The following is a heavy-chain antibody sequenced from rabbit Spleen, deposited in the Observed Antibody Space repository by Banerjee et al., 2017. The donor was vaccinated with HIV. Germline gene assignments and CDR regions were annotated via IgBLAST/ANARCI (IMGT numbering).Heavy chain of an antibody. J-gene: IGHJ4*01. CDR3: ARDLVAVIGWNFSL. D-gene: IGHD1-1*01. CDR2: IAGSSSGFT. Sequence: VESGGGLVKPGASLTLTCTASGFSFSSSYDMCWVRQAPGKGLEWISCIAGSSSGFTYSATWAKGRFTCSKTSSTTVTLQMTSLTVADTATYFCARDLVAVIGWNFSLWGQGTLVTVS. V-gene: IGHV1S40*01. CDR1: GFSFSSSYD.